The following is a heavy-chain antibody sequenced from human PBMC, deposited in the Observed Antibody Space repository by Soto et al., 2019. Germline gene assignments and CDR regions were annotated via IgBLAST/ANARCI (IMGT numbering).Heavy chain of an antibody. Sequence: QVQLVQSGPEEKKPGASVKVSCKASGYTFNMYGISWVRQALGQGLEWMGWISGYNGNTDYAQKLQGRVTLTTDTYTSTAYMELRSLRPDDTAVYYCAREQYYYDSSGNGGTEFDCGAQGTLVTVS. V-gene: IGHV1-18*01. CDR2: ISGYNGNT. CDR3: AREQYYYDSSGNGGTEFDC. CDR1: GYTFNMYG. J-gene: IGHJ4*02. D-gene: IGHD3-22*01.